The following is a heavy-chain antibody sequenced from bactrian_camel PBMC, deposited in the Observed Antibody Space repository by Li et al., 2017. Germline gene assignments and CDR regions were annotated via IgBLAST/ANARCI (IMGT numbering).Heavy chain of an antibody. CDR1: GSTFSMCA. V-gene: IGHV3S53*01. J-gene: IGHJ4*01. D-gene: IGHD4*01. CDR2: ITSDGTT. Sequence: QLVESGGGSVQAGGSLKLSCTSSGSTFSMCAMAWYRQAPGKERELVGSITSDGTTTYTDSVKGRVTISQDYAKNTMYLQMNSLKTEDTAVYRCQPYGRSYVDYNCRAGLGRGTQVTVS.